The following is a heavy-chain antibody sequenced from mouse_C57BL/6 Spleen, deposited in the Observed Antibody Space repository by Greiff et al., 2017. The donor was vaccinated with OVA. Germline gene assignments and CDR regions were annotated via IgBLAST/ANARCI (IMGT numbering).Heavy chain of an antibody. CDR1: GYTFTSYW. J-gene: IGHJ4*01. CDR3: ARKGYDGGDYAMDY. CDR2: IDPSDSYT. D-gene: IGHD2-2*01. Sequence: VKLQQPGAELVKPGASVKLSCKASGYTFTSYWMQWVKQRPGQGLEWIGEIDPSDSYTNYNQKFKGKATLTVDTSSSTAYMQLSSLTSEDSAVYYCARKGYDGGDYAMDYWGQGTSVTVSS. V-gene: IGHV1-50*01.